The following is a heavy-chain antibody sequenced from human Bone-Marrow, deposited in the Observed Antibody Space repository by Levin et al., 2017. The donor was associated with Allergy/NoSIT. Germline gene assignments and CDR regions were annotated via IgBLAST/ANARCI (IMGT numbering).Heavy chain of an antibody. V-gene: IGHV2-5*02. CDR1: GFSLSTSGVG. CDR3: AHRRGGYDWNDADFDY. J-gene: IGHJ4*02. CDR2: IYWDNDK. Sequence: SGPTLVKPTQALALTCTFSGFSLSTSGVGVGWIRQPPGQALECLGLIYWDNDKRYSPSLKSRLTVTKDTSNNQVVLTMTNMDPVDTATYYCAHRRGGYDWNDADFDYWGQGIPVTVSS. D-gene: IGHD1-1*01.